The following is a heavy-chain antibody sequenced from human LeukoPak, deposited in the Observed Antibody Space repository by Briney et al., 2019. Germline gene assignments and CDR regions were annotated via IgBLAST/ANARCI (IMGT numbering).Heavy chain of an antibody. CDR1: GYTFTSYG. J-gene: IGHJ3*02. CDR2: ISAYNGNT. V-gene: IGHV1-18*01. Sequence: ASVKVSCKASGYTFTSYGISWVRQAPGQGLEWMGWISAYNGNTNYAQKLQGRVTMTTDTSTSTAYMELRSLRSDDTAVYYCARVDVLLWFGELRGAFDIWGQGTMVTVSS. CDR3: ARVDVLLWFGELRGAFDI. D-gene: IGHD3-10*01.